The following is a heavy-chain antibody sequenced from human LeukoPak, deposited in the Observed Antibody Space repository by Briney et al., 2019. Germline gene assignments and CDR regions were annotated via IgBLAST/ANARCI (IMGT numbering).Heavy chain of an antibody. Sequence: GGSLRLSCAASGFTFSTYAMSWVRQAPGKGREWVSGISESGGTTYYADAVKGRFTISRDNFKSTLYLQMNSLRAEDTAVYYCAKHVSSTSSAPYYYGMDVWGQGTTVTVSS. CDR3: AKHVSSTSSAPYYYGMDV. V-gene: IGHV3-23*01. J-gene: IGHJ6*02. CDR1: GFTFSTYA. D-gene: IGHD2-2*01. CDR2: ISESGGTT.